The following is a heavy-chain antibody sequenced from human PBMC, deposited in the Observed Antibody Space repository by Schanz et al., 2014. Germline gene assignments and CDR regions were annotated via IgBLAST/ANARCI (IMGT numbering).Heavy chain of an antibody. CDR2: VSSSGSP. CDR1: GGFFNSFY. D-gene: IGHD3-10*01. J-gene: IGHJ4*02. V-gene: IGHV4-59*13. CDR3: ARDGNFGGPLGYFDY. Sequence: QVQLQESGPGLVKPSETLSLTCTVSGGFFNSFYWSWIRQSPGKGLEWIGYVSSSGSPNYNPSLKSRVTISLYTSNNQFSLKLSSVSAADTAIYYCARDGNFGGPLGYFDYWGQGALVTVSS.